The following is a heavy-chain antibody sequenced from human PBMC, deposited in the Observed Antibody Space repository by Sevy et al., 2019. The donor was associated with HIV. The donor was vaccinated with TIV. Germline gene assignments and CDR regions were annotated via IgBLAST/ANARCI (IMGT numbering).Heavy chain of an antibody. V-gene: IGHV4-34*01. Sequence: SETLSLTCAVYGGSFSDYSWNWIRQPPGKGLEWIGEINHSGNTNYNPSLKSRVTISIDASKNEVSLKVTSVTAADTAVYYCAGWRGTRVTMMVVVVTGYFYYLGQGTPVTVSS. J-gene: IGHJ4*02. CDR3: AGWRGTRVTMMVVVVTGYFYY. CDR2: INHSGNT. D-gene: IGHD3-22*01. CDR1: GGSFSDYS.